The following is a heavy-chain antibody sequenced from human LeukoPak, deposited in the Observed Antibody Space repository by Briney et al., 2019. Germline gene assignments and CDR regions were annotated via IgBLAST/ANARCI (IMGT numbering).Heavy chain of an antibody. J-gene: IGHJ4*02. Sequence: GGSLRLSCAASGFSFSSHAMSWVRQAPGKGLEWVSAISNSGDSTYYADSVKGRFTISRDNSKNTLYRQMNSLRAEDTAVYYCAKPLAGGYWGQGTLVTVSS. D-gene: IGHD2-15*01. CDR2: ISNSGDST. CDR1: GFSFSSHA. V-gene: IGHV3-23*01. CDR3: AKPLAGGY.